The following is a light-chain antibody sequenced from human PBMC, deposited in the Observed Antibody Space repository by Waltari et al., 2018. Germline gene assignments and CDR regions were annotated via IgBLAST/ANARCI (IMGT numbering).Light chain of an antibody. V-gene: IGKV3-15*01. CDR3: QQYNIWPPYT. J-gene: IGKJ2*01. CDR1: QSVSSN. CDR2: GVS. Sequence: EIVMTQSPATLSLSPGERATLSCSASQSVSSNLAWYQQRPGQAPMLLIYGVSTRATGIPARFSGSGSGTEFTLTVSSMQSEDFAVYYCQQYNIWPPYTFGQGTKLEIK.